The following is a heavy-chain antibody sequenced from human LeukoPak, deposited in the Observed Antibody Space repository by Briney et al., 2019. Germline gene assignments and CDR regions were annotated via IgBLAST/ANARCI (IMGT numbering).Heavy chain of an antibody. CDR2: ISGSGGST. J-gene: IGHJ4*02. V-gene: IGHV3-23*01. CDR1: GFTFSSYA. Sequence: GGSLRLSCAASGFTFSSYAMSWVRQAPGKGLEWVLAISGSGGSTYYADSVKGRFTISRDNSKNTLYLQMNSLRAEDTAVYYCAKVRAVASYFDYWGQGTLVTVSS. CDR3: AKVRAVASYFDY. D-gene: IGHD6-19*01.